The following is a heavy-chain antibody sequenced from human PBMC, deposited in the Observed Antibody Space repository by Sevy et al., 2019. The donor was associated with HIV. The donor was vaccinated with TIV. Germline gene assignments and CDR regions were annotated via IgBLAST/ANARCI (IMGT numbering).Heavy chain of an antibody. CDR3: STDPIIVLLVTDGMDV. V-gene: IGHV3-15*01. J-gene: IGHJ6*02. CDR1: GFTFSYAW. D-gene: IGHD2-8*02. Sequence: GGSLRLSCAASGFTFSYAWMSWVRQAPGKGLEWVGRIMSKSDGGTTDYAAPVKGRFTISRDDSKNTLYLQMNSLKIEDTAVYYCSTDPIIVLLVTDGMDVWGQGTTVTVSS. CDR2: IMSKSDGGTT.